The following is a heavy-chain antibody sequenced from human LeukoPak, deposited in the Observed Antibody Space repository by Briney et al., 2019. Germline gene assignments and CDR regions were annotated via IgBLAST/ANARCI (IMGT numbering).Heavy chain of an antibody. D-gene: IGHD4-11*01. Sequence: PGGALRLSCAASGFTFSNAWMSWVRQAPGKGVEWVGRIKSKTDGGTTDYAARGKGIFTISREEKKNTLYLQMNSLKTEDTAVYYCTTGPYSNYVWGQGTLVTVSS. CDR2: IKSKTDGGTT. CDR3: TTGPYSNYV. V-gene: IGHV3-15*01. CDR1: GFTFSNAW. J-gene: IGHJ4*02.